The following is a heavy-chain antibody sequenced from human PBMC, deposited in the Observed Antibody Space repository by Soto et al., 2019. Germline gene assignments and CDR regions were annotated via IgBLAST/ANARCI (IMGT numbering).Heavy chain of an antibody. V-gene: IGHV3-30-3*01. Sequence: GGSLRLSCAASGFTFSSYAMHWVRQAPGKGLEWVAVISYDGSNKYYADSVKGRFTISRDNSKNTLYLQMNSLRAEDTAVYYCARDNLSYYDSSGSIPAYFDYWGQGTLVTVSS. CDR1: GFTFSSYA. D-gene: IGHD3-22*01. J-gene: IGHJ4*02. CDR2: ISYDGSNK. CDR3: ARDNLSYYDSSGSIPAYFDY.